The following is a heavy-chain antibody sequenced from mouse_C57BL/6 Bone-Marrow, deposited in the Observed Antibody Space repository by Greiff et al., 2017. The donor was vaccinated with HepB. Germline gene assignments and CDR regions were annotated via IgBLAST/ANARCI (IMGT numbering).Heavy chain of an antibody. Sequence: QVHVKQPGAELVKPGASVKLSCKASGYTFTSYWMHWVKQRPGQGLEWIGMIHPNSGSTNYNEKFKSKATLTVDKSSSTAYMQLSSLTSEDSAVYYCARGDDGYYVVTIIDTVVDPGWFAYWGQGTLVTVSA. D-gene: IGHD2-3*01. CDR3: ARGDDGYYVVTIIDTVVDPGWFAY. V-gene: IGHV1-64*01. J-gene: IGHJ3*01. CDR2: IHPNSGST. CDR1: GYTFTSYW.